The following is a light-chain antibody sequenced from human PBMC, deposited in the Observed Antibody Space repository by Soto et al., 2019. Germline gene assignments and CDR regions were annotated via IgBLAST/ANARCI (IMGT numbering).Light chain of an antibody. CDR1: SSDVGSYNL. Sequence: QSALTQPASVSGSPGQSITISCTGTSSDVGSYNLVSWYQQHPGKAPKLMIYEGSKRPSGVSNRFSGSKSGNTASLTISGLQAEDEADYYGCSYAGSSTYVFGTGTKVTGL. J-gene: IGLJ1*01. V-gene: IGLV2-23*01. CDR3: CSYAGSSTYV. CDR2: EGS.